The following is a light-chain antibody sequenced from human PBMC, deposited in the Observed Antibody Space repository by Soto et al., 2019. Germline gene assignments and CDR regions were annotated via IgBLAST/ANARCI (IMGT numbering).Light chain of an antibody. CDR1: QGISSY. J-gene: IGKJ5*01. V-gene: IGKV1-9*01. CDR2: AAS. Sequence: DIQMTQSPSTLSGSVGDRVTITCRATQGISSYLAWYQQKPGKAPNLLIYAASTLQSGVPSRFSGSGSGTEFTLTISSLQPEDFATYYCQQLNSYPLTFGQGTRLEIK. CDR3: QQLNSYPLT.